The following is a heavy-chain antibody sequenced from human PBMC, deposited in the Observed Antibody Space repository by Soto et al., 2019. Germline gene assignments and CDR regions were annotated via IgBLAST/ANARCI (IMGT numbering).Heavy chain of an antibody. Sequence: LVESGGGVVQPGRSLRVSCAASGFTFTSYAMHWVRQAPGKGLEWVATISYDGSKKDYADSVKGLFTISRDNSKNTLYLQMNSLRDADKAVYYCARDRLYESNTQDYNYGMDVWGQGTTVTVSS. CDR1: GFTFTSYA. CDR2: ISYDGSKK. V-gene: IGHV3-30*14. D-gene: IGHD3-22*01. J-gene: IGHJ6*02. CDR3: ARDRLYESNTQDYNYGMDV.